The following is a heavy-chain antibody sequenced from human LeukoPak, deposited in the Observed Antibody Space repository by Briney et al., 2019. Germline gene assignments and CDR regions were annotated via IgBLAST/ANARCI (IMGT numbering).Heavy chain of an antibody. CDR2: IYYRGST. CDR3: ARDYYYDSSGYPRGGMDV. D-gene: IGHD3-22*01. Sequence: SETLSLTCTVSGGSISGSSYFWVWIRQPPGKGLEWIGSIYYRGSTYYNPSLKSRVTISVDTSKKQFSLKLSSVTAADTAVYYCARDYYYDSSGYPRGGMDVWGQGTTVTVSS. CDR1: GGSISGSSYF. V-gene: IGHV4-39*07. J-gene: IGHJ6*02.